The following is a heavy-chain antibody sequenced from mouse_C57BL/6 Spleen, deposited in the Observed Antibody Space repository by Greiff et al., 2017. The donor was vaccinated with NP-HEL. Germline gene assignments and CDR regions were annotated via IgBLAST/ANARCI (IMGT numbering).Heavy chain of an antibody. D-gene: IGHD2-4*01. V-gene: IGHV1-82*01. J-gene: IGHJ3*01. CDR1: GYALSSSW. CDR2: IYPGEGDT. Sequence: VQLQPSGPELVKPGDSVKISCKASGYALSSSWMNWVKQRPGKGREWIGRIYPGEGDTNYNGKFKGQGTLTADKSSSTAYMQLSSLTSEDSAVYFCAGGLRQFAYWGQGTLVTVSA. CDR3: AGGLRQFAY.